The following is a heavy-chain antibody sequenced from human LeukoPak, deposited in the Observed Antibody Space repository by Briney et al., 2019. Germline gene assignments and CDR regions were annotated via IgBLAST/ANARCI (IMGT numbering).Heavy chain of an antibody. CDR2: IYPGDSDT. J-gene: IGHJ5*02. CDR3: ARRGSAYGISGASWFDP. D-gene: IGHD3-10*01. V-gene: IGHV5-51*01. CDR1: GYNFGTYW. Sequence: GGSLQISCKGSGYNFGTYWIGWVRQVPGKGLEGMGIIYPGDSDTRYSPSFQGQVTISADKSINTAYLQWSSLKASDTAIYFCARRGSAYGISGASWFDPWGQGTLVTVSS.